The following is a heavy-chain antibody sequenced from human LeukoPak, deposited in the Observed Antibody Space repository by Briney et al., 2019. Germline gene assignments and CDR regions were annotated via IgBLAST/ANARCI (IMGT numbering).Heavy chain of an antibody. CDR2: IYYSGST. CDR1: GGSISSYY. Sequence: SETLSLTCTVSGGSISSYYWSWIRQPPGKGLEWIGYIYYSGSTNYNPSLKSRVTISVDTSKNQFSLKLSSVTAADTAVYYCARGRYYYDSSGNNCFDPWGQGTLVTVSS. CDR3: ARGRYYYDSSGNNCFDP. D-gene: IGHD3-22*01. J-gene: IGHJ5*02. V-gene: IGHV4-59*01.